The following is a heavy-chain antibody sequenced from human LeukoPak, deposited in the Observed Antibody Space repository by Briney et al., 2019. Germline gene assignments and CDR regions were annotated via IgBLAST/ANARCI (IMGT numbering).Heavy chain of an antibody. CDR3: AKGSYYDCSGSFYFDY. J-gene: IGHJ4*02. CDR1: GFTFSSYA. D-gene: IGHD3-22*01. V-gene: IGHV3-23*01. Sequence: SGGSLRLSCAASGFTFSSYAMSWVRQAPGKGLEWVSGISGSGDNTYYADSVKGRFTISRDNSKNTLYVQVNSLGTEDTAAYYCAKGSYYDCSGSFYFDYWGQGTLVTVSS. CDR2: ISGSGDNT.